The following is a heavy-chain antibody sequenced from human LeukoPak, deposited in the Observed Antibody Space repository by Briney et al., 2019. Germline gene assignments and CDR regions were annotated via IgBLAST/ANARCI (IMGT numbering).Heavy chain of an antibody. D-gene: IGHD4-11*01. CDR3: ARLGRTYRNYVIYYYGMDV. J-gene: IGHJ6*02. Sequence: SETLSLTCAVYGGSFSGYYWSWIRQPPGKGLEWIGEINHSGSTTYNPPLKSRATLSVGTAQNQFSLKLSSVTASDTAVYYCARLGRTYRNYVIYYYGMDVWGQGTTGTVSS. CDR1: GGSFSGYY. V-gene: IGHV4-34*01. CDR2: INHSGST.